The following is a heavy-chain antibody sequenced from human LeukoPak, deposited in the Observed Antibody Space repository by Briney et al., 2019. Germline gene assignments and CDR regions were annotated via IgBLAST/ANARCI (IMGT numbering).Heavy chain of an antibody. CDR1: GFTCSSYS. J-gene: IGHJ5*02. CDR3: ASAGGSISFDP. D-gene: IGHD3-10*01. V-gene: IGHV3-48*04. CDR2: ISSSSSTI. Sequence: PGGSLRISCAASGFTCSSYSMNWWGQGPGNGLSWVSYISSSSSTIYYADSVKGRFTISRDNAKNSLYLQMNSLRAEDTAVYYCASAGGSISFDPWGQGTLVTVSS.